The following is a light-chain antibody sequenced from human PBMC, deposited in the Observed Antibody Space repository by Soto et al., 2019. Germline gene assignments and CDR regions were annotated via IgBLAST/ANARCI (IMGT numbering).Light chain of an antibody. J-gene: IGKJ1*01. V-gene: IGKV3-15*01. CDR3: QQYDIWPPT. CDR2: GAS. Sequence: EIVMTQSPAILYVSPGERATXSCRASQSVSTNLAWFQQKPGQTPRLLFNGASTRATGIPARFTGSGSGTEFILTISSLQSEDFAVYYCQQYDIWPPTFGQGTKVDIK. CDR1: QSVSTN.